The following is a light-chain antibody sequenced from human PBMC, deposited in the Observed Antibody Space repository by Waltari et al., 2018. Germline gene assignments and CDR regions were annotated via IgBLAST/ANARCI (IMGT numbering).Light chain of an antibody. V-gene: IGLV2-14*01. Sequence: QSALTQPAPVSGSPGQSITISCPGTSIAVASYNFVYWYQQHPGKAPKLMIYEVSNRPSGLSDRFSCSKSGNTASLTISELQAEDEADYYCSAYAGNDLVIFGGGTKLTVL. CDR3: SAYAGNDLVI. J-gene: IGLJ2*01. CDR2: EVS. CDR1: SIAVASYNF.